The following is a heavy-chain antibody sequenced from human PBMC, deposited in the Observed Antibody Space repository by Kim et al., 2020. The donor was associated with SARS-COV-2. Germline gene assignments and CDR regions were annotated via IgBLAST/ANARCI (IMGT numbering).Heavy chain of an antibody. CDR3: ARSLWFRESYYFDY. J-gene: IGHJ4*02. CDR2: INTNTGNP. V-gene: IGHV7-4-1*02. CDR1: GYTFTSYA. Sequence: ASVKVSCKASGYTFTSYAMNWVRQAPGQGLEWMGWINTNTGNPTYAQGFTGRFVFSLDTSVSTAYLQISSLKAEDTAVYYCARSLWFRESYYFDYWGQGTLVTVSS. D-gene: IGHD3-10*01.